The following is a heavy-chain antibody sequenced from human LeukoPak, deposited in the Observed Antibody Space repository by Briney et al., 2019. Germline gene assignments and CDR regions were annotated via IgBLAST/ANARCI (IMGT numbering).Heavy chain of an antibody. CDR2: MNPNSGGT. V-gene: IGHV1-2*02. CDR1: GYTFIGYY. CDR3: ARDSDSSGRGDY. D-gene: IGHD3-22*01. Sequence: ASVKVSCKASGYTFIGYYMHWVRQAPGQGLEWMGWMNPNSGGTNYAQKFQGRVTMTTDPSISTAYMELSRLRSDDTAVYYCARDSDSSGRGDYWGQGTLVIVSS. J-gene: IGHJ4*02.